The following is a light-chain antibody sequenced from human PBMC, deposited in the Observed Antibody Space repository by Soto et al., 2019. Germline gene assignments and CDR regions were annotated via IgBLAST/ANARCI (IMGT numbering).Light chain of an antibody. CDR2: GAS. CDR1: QSVSSY. V-gene: IGKV3-20*01. J-gene: IGKJ1*01. Sequence: TQLQATVSMSAAERESLYCGASQSVSSYLAWYQQKPGQAPRLLIYGASSRATGIPDRFSGTGSGTDFTLTISRLEPEDFAGFYCHQCDSSPWTFGQGTKVDI. CDR3: HQCDSSPWT.